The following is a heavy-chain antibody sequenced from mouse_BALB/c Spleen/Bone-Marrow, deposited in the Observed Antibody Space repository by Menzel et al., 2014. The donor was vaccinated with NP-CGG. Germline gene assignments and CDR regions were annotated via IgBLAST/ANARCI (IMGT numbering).Heavy chain of an antibody. V-gene: IGHV1-69*02. CDR3: TRGDYYGSSSFAY. J-gene: IGHJ3*01. CDR2: IYPSDSYT. D-gene: IGHD1-1*01. Sequence: QVQLKDSGAELVRPGASVELSCKASGYTFTSYWINWVKQRPGQGLEWIGNIYPSDSYTNYNQKFKDQATLTVDKSSSTAYMHLTSPISEDSAVYYCTRGDYYGSSSFAYWGQGTLVTVSA. CDR1: GYTFTSYW.